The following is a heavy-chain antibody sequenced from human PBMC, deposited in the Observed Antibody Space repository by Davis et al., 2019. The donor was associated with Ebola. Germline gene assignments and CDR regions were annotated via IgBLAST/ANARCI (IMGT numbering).Heavy chain of an antibody. D-gene: IGHD6-13*01. CDR2: IKQDGSQT. Sequence: PGGSLRLSCAASGFTFTDYWMSWVRQTPGKGLEWVGNIKQDGSQTTYVDSVKGRFTISRDNAKNSLYLQMNSLRDEDTAVYYCARGSSWYYFDYWGQGTLVTVSS. CDR3: ARGSSWYYFDY. CDR1: GFTFTDYW. J-gene: IGHJ4*02. V-gene: IGHV3-7*01.